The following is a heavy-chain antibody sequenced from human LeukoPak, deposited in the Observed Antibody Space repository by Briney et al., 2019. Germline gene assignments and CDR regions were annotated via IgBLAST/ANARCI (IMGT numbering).Heavy chain of an antibody. CDR2: ISAYNGNT. J-gene: IGHJ4*02. CDR1: GYTFTSYG. Sequence: ASVKVAYKASGYTFTSYGISWVRQAPGQGLEWMGWISAYNGNTNYAQKLQGRVTMTTDTSTSTAYMELRSLRSDDTAVYYCAREGSVVAANEFDYWGQGTLVTVSS. CDR3: AREGSVVAANEFDY. D-gene: IGHD2-15*01. V-gene: IGHV1-18*01.